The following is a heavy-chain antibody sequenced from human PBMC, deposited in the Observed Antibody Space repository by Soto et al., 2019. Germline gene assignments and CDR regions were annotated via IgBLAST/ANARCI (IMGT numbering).Heavy chain of an antibody. CDR3: ARERRSAYRNYDY. J-gene: IGHJ4*02. CDR1: GFTFTSFG. D-gene: IGHD4-4*01. V-gene: IGHV3-7*01. CDR2: IKPDGSEI. Sequence: GGSLRLSCAASGFTFTSFGMTWVRQAPGKGLEWVANIKPDGSEIYYVDSVKGRFTISRDNAKNSLYLQMNSLRAEDSAVYFCARERRSAYRNYDYWGLGTLVTVSS.